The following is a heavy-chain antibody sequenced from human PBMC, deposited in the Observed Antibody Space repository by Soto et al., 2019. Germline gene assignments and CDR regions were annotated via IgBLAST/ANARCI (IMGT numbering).Heavy chain of an antibody. V-gene: IGHV4-59*01. CDR2: VYYTGTT. J-gene: IGHJ4*02. CDR3: ARDLAAVTRHFAY. Sequence: SETLSLTCTVSGGSISSYFYIWVRQPPGKGLEWIGSVYYTGTTDYNPSLKSRVTISVDTSKTQFSLNLRSVTAADTAVYYCARDLAAVTRHFAYWGRGNMVTVSS. CDR1: GGSISSYF. D-gene: IGHD6-13*01.